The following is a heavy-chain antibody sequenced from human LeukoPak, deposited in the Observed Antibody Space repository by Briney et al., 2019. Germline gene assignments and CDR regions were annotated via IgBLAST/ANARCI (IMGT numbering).Heavy chain of an antibody. J-gene: IGHJ4*02. Sequence: GGSLRLSCAASGFTFSSYAIHWVRQAPGKGLEWVALTSHDGSYKYYADSLKGRITISRDNAKNSLYLQMNSLRDEDTAVYYCARRATTERGHSYGLDYWGQGTLVTVSS. CDR1: GFTFSSYA. V-gene: IGHV3-30*04. CDR3: ARRATTERGHSYGLDY. D-gene: IGHD5-18*01. CDR2: TSHDGSYK.